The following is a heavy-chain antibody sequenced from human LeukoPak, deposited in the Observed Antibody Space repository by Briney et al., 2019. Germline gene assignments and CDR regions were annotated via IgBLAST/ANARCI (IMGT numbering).Heavy chain of an antibody. CDR1: GHNFTNYR. V-gene: IGHV5-10-1*01. Sequence: GESLKISCKGSGHNFTNYRISWVRQMPGKGLEWMGRIDPSDSYTNYSPSFQGHVTISADKSTSTASLQWSSLKASDTAVYYCARPGIAVAGFFDYWGQGTLVTVSS. CDR3: ARPGIAVAGFFDY. CDR2: IDPSDSYT. D-gene: IGHD6-19*01. J-gene: IGHJ4*02.